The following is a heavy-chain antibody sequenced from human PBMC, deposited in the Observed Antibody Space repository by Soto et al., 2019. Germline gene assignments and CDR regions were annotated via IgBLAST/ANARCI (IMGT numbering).Heavy chain of an antibody. D-gene: IGHD2-8*01. J-gene: IGHJ6*03. CDR3: AKGPGYCTNGVCYTSYYYYYMDV. V-gene: IGHV3-23*01. CDR1: GFTFSGYW. CDR2: VSGSGSST. Sequence: PGGSLRLSCEASGFTFSGYWMHWVRQAPGKGLMWVSRVSGSGSSTYYADSVKGRFTISRDNSKNTLYLQMNSLRAEDTAVYYCAKGPGYCTNGVCYTSYYYYYMDVWGKGTTVTVSS.